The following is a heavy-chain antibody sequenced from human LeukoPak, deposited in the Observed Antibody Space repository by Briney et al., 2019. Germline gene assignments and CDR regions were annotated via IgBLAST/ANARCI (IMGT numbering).Heavy chain of an antibody. D-gene: IGHD3-22*01. CDR2: IYYSGST. V-gene: IGHV4-59*01. Sequence: SETLSLTCTVSGGSISSYYWSWIRQPPGKGLEWIGYIYYSGSTNYNPSLKSRVTISVDTSKNQFSLKLSSVTAADTAAYYCARTFYEYYYDSSGYYLLYFDYWGQGTLVTVSS. CDR3: ARTFYEYYYDSSGYYLLYFDY. J-gene: IGHJ4*02. CDR1: GGSISSYY.